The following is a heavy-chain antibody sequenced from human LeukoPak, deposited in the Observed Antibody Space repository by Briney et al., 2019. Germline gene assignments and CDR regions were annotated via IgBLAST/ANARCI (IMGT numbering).Heavy chain of an antibody. Sequence: PSETLSLTCAVYGGSFSGYYWSWIRQPPGKGLEWIGEINHSGSSNYNPSLESRVTISVDTSKNQFSLKLSSVTAADTAVYYCARGRQWLVYWGQGTLVTVSS. J-gene: IGHJ4*02. CDR1: GGSFSGYY. CDR3: ARGRQWLVY. V-gene: IGHV4-34*01. D-gene: IGHD6-19*01. CDR2: INHSGSS.